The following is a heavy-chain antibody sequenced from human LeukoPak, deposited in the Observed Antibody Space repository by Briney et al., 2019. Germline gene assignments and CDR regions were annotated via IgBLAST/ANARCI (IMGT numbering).Heavy chain of an antibody. Sequence: ASVKVSCKASGYTFTGYYMHWVRQAPGQGLEWMGWINPNSGGTNYAQKFQGRLTITRDMSTSTVYMELSSLRSEDTAVYYCARDTLLYFGEQFLGGTANGPYYYMDVWGRGTTVTVSS. J-gene: IGHJ6*03. CDR3: ARDTLLYFGEQFLGGTANGPYYYMDV. CDR1: GYTFTGYY. CDR2: INPNSGGT. D-gene: IGHD3-10*01. V-gene: IGHV1-2*02.